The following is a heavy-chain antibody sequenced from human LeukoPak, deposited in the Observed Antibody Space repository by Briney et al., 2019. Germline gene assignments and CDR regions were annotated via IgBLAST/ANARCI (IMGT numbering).Heavy chain of an antibody. V-gene: IGHV3-33*08. Sequence: EPGRSLRLSCAASGFTFSSYGMHWVRQAPGKGLEWVAVIWYDGSNKYYADSAKGRFTISRDNSKNTLYLQMNSLRAEDTAVYYCAREVVTPLMEAFDIWGQGIMVTVSS. CDR3: AREVVTPLMEAFDI. CDR1: GFTFSSYG. J-gene: IGHJ3*02. D-gene: IGHD4-23*01. CDR2: IWYDGSNK.